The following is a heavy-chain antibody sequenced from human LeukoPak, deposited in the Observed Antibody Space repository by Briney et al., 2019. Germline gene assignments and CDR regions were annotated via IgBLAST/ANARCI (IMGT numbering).Heavy chain of an antibody. CDR2: ISDYNGNT. J-gene: IGHJ3*02. CDR3: ARDRGSSRSPAFYI. CDR1: GYTFTSYG. Sequence: VASVKVSCKASGYTFTSYGISWVRQAPGQGLEWMGWISDYNGNTNYAQKLQGRVTMTTDTSTSTAYMELSSLRSEDTAVYYCARDRGSSRSPAFYIWGQGTMVTVSS. D-gene: IGHD6-13*01. V-gene: IGHV1-18*01.